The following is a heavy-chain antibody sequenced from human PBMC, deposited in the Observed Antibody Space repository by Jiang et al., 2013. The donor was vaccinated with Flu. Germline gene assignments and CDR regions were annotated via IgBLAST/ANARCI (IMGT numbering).Heavy chain of an antibody. D-gene: IGHD2-15*01. Sequence: SSDRTIPRRLHEGRFTISRDNAKSSLYLQMNSLRVEDTAVYYCARAHESGGSHDTYYYYGMDVWGQGTTVTVSS. CDR2: SSDRTI. J-gene: IGHJ6*02. CDR3: ARAHESGGSHDTYYYYGMDV. V-gene: IGHV3-11*04.